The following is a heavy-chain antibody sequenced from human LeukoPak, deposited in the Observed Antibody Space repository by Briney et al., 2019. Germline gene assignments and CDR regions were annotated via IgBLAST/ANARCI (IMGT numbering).Heavy chain of an antibody. CDR1: GFTFSSYE. CDR3: ARRTGTNPFDY. J-gene: IGHJ4*02. CDR2: ISSSGSTI. D-gene: IGHD7-27*01. Sequence: PGGSLRLSCGASGFTFSSYEMNWVRQAPGKGLEWVSYISSSGSTIYYADSVKGRFTISRDNAKNSLYLQMNSLGAEDTAVYYCARRTGTNPFDYWGQGTLVTVSS. V-gene: IGHV3-48*03.